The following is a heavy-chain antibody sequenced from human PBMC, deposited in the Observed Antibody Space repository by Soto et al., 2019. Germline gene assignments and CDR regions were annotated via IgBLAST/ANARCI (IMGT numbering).Heavy chain of an antibody. CDR2: IKQDGSEK. CDR3: AREAPLQSLVVVAATDAFDI. Sequence: GGSLRLSCAASGFTFSSYWMSWVRQAPGKGLEWVANIKQDGSEKYYVDSVKGRFTISRDNAKNSLYLQMNSLRAEDTAVYYCAREAPLQSLVVVAATDAFDIWGQGTMVTGSS. J-gene: IGHJ3*02. CDR1: GFTFSSYW. V-gene: IGHV3-7*01. D-gene: IGHD2-15*01.